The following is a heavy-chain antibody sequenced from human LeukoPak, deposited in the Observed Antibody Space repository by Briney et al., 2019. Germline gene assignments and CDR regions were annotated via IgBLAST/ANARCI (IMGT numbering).Heavy chain of an antibody. CDR2: IYSGGTT. CDR3: ARDSRMDLGLDY. V-gene: IGHV3-66*01. D-gene: IGHD3/OR15-3a*01. J-gene: IGHJ4*02. Sequence: GGSLRLSCAASGFTVSSNYMSWVRQAPGKGLEWVSVIYSGGTTYYADSVKGRFTISRDNSKNTLYLQMNSLRADDTAVYYCARDSRMDLGLDYWGQGTLVTVSS. CDR1: GFTVSSNY.